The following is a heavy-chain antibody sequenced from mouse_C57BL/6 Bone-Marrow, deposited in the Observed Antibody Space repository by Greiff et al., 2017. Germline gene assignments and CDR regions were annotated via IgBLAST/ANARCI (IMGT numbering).Heavy chain of an antibody. D-gene: IGHD1-1*01. Sequence: EVQVVESGGGLVKPGGSLKLSCAASGFTFSSYTMSWVRQTPEKRLQWVAATSGGGGNTYYPDSVKGRFTISRDNDKNILYLQMSSLRSEDTALYYCSRQVTTVLATKYFDVWGTGTTVTVSS. J-gene: IGHJ1*03. V-gene: IGHV5-9*01. CDR1: GFTFSSYT. CDR3: SRQVTTVLATKYFDV. CDR2: TSGGGGNT.